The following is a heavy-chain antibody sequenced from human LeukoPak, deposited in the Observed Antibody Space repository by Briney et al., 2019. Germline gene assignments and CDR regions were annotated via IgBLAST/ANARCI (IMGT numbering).Heavy chain of an antibody. CDR2: ISYDGSNK. V-gene: IGHV3-30-3*01. Sequence: GGSLRLSCAASGFTFSSYAMHWVRQAPGKGLEWVAVISYDGSNKYYADSVKGRFTISRDNSKNTLYLQMNSLRAEDTAVYYCARPSGYYYDSSGFDYWGQGALVTVSS. CDR1: GFTFSSYA. D-gene: IGHD3-22*01. CDR3: ARPSGYYYDSSGFDY. J-gene: IGHJ4*02.